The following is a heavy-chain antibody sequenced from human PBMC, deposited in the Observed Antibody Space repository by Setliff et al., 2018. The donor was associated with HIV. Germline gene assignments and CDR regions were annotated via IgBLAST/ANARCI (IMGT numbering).Heavy chain of an antibody. J-gene: IGHJ5*02. D-gene: IGHD1-26*01. V-gene: IGHV1-2*02. CDR1: GYTFTSFD. CDR2: INPNSGAT. Sequence: ASVKVSCKASGYTFTSFDINWVRRAPGQGLEWMGWINPNSGATNYAQNFQGRVTMTRDTSISTAYMDLSSLTSDDTAVYYCAVASIVSTARWNHWGRGTLVTVSS. CDR3: AVASIVSTARWNH.